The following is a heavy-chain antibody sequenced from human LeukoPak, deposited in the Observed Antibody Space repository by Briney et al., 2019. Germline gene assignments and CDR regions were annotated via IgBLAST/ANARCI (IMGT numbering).Heavy chain of an antibody. CDR3: ARDLGNYFDY. Sequence: SETLSLTCTVSGGSISSSSCYWGWIRQPPEKGLEWIGSIYYSGSTYYNPSLKSRVTISVDTSKNQFSLKLSSVTAADTAVYYCARDLGNYFDYWGQGTLVTVSS. D-gene: IGHD7-27*01. J-gene: IGHJ4*02. CDR2: IYYSGST. V-gene: IGHV4-39*07. CDR1: GGSISSSSCY.